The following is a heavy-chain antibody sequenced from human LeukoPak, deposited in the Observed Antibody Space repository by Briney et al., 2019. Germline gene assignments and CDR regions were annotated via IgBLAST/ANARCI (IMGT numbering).Heavy chain of an antibody. CDR2: ISAYNGNT. D-gene: IGHD3-22*01. Sequence: GASVKVSCKASGYTFTSYGISWVRQAPGQGLEWMGWISAYNGNTNYAQKLQGRVTMTTDTSTSTAYVELRSLRSDDTAVYYCARVWANYYDSSGYYYSHGYWGQGTLVTVSS. J-gene: IGHJ4*02. CDR1: GYTFTSYG. V-gene: IGHV1-18*01. CDR3: ARVWANYYDSSGYYYSHGY.